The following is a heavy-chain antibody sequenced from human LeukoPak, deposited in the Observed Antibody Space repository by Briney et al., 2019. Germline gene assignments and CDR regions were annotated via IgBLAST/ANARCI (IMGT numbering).Heavy chain of an antibody. V-gene: IGHV3-73*01. CDR3: TGGTTVTTLDY. J-gene: IGHJ4*02. D-gene: IGHD4-17*01. Sequence: PGGSLRLSCVASGFTFSSNEMNWVRQASGKGLEWVGRIRSKADNYATEFGASVKGRFTISRDDSKNTAYLQMNSLKTEDTAVYYCTGGTTVTTLDYWGQGTLVTVSS. CDR2: IRSKADNYAT. CDR1: GFTFSSNE.